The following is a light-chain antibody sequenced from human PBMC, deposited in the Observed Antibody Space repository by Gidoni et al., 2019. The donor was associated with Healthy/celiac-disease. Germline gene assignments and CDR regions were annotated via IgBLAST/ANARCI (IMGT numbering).Light chain of an antibody. J-gene: IGLJ3*02. CDR3: QSYDSSLSVV. CDR1: SSNIGAGYD. V-gene: IGLV1-40*01. Sequence: QSVLTQPPPVSGAPGQRVTIPCPGSSSNIGAGYDVHWYQQLPGTAPKLLIYGNSNRPSGVPDRFSGSKSGTSASLAITGLQAEDEADYYCQSYDSSLSVVFGGGTKLTVL. CDR2: GNS.